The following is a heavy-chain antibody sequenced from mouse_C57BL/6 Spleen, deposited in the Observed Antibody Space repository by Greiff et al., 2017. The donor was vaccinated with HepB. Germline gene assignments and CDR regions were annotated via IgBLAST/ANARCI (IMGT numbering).Heavy chain of an antibody. Sequence: VQLQQSGPVLVKPGASVKMSCKASGYTFTDYYMNWVKQSHGKSLEWIGVINPYNGGTSYNQKFKGKATLTVDKSSSTAYMELNSLTSEDSAVYYCAFITTVVATDAYWGQGTLVTVSA. V-gene: IGHV1-19*01. CDR3: AFITTVVATDAY. CDR2: INPYNGGT. J-gene: IGHJ3*01. CDR1: GYTFTDYY. D-gene: IGHD1-1*01.